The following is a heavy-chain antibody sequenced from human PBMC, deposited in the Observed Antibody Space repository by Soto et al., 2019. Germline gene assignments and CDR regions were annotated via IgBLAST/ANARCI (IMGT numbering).Heavy chain of an antibody. J-gene: IGHJ6*03. CDR3: ARDGRYCTNGVCSVSYMDV. CDR2: INAGNGNT. CDR1: GYTFTSYA. V-gene: IGHV1-3*01. Sequence: ASVKVSCKASGYTFTSYAMHWVRQAPGQRLEWMGWINAGNGNTKYSQKFQGRVTITRDTSASTAYMELSSLRSEDTAVYYCARDGRYCTNGVCSVSYMDVWGKGTTVTVSS. D-gene: IGHD2-8*01.